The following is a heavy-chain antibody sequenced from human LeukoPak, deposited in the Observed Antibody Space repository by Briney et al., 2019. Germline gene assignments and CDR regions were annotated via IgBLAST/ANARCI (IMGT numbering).Heavy chain of an antibody. Sequence: SETLSLTCTVSGVSISSYYWSWIRQPPGKGLEWIGYIYYSGSTNYNPSLKSRVTISVDTSKNQFSLKLSSVTAADTAVYYCARGSTVTLFRYWGQGTLVTVSS. J-gene: IGHJ4*02. CDR2: IYYSGST. CDR3: ARGSTVTLFRY. D-gene: IGHD4-17*01. CDR1: GVSISSYY. V-gene: IGHV4-59*01.